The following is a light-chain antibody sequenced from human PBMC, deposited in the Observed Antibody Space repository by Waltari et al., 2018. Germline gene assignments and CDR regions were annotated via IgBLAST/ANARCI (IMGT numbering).Light chain of an antibody. CDR2: RNN. V-gene: IGLV1-47*01. J-gene: IGLJ3*02. CDR1: SSNIGSSY. Sequence: QSVLTQPPSASGTPGQRVTISCSGSSSNIGSSYVYWYQQVPGTAPKLLIYRNNQRASGGTGRFSGSKSGTSASLAIGGLRSEDEADYYCEAWDDSLSVLVFGGGTKVTVL. CDR3: EAWDDSLSVLV.